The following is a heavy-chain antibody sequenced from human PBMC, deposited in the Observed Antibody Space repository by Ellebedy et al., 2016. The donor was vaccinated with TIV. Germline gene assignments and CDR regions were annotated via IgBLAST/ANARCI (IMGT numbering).Heavy chain of an antibody. CDR1: GYSFTSYW. CDR3: ARPATAMAPRGDFDY. D-gene: IGHD5-18*01. CDR2: IYPGDSDT. V-gene: IGHV5-51*01. Sequence: PGGSLRLSCKGSGYSFTSYWIGWVRQMPGKGLEWMGIIYPGDSDTRYSPSFQGQVTISADKSISTAYLQWSSLKASDTAMYYCARPATAMAPRGDFDYWGQGTLVTVSS. J-gene: IGHJ4*02.